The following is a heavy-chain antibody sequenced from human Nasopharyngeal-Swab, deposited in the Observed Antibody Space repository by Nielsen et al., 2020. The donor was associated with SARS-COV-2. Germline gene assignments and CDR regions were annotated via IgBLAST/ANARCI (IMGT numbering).Heavy chain of an antibody. CDR1: GFTFDDYA. CDR3: AKNSGSYMGRSAFDI. V-gene: IGHV3-9*01. D-gene: IGHD1-26*01. CDR2: ISWNSGST. Sequence: GGSLRLSCAASGFTFDDYAMHWVRQAPRKGLEWVSGISWNSGSTGYADSVKGRFTISRDNAKNSLYLQMNSLRAEDTALYYCAKNSGSYMGRSAFDIWGQGTMVTVSS. J-gene: IGHJ3*02.